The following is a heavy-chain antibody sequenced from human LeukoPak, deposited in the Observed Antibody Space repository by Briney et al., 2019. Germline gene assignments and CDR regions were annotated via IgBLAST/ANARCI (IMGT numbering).Heavy chain of an antibody. CDR1: ADSISTYY. CDR3: ARGVGYNYRLYHFDY. CDR2: IYYSGGT. J-gene: IGHJ4*02. V-gene: IGHV4-59*08. Sequence: PSETLSLTCTVSADSISTYYWNWIRQSPGKGLEWIGYIYYSGGTIYNPSLKSRVTISVDTSKNQFSLKLSSVTAADTAVYYCARGVGYNYRLYHFDYWGQGTLVTVSS. D-gene: IGHD5-12*01.